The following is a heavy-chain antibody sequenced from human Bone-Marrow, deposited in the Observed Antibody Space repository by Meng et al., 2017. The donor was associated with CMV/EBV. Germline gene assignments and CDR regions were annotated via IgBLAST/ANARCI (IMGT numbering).Heavy chain of an antibody. Sequence: LSLTCAASGFTFDDYGMSWVRQAPGKGLEWVSGINWNGGSTGYADSVKGRFIISRDNAKKSVYLQMNSLRAGDTAVYYCVRYENLQHGMDVWGHGTTVTVSS. D-gene: IGHD2-8*01. V-gene: IGHV3-20*04. CDR2: INWNGGST. CDR1: GFTFDDYG. J-gene: IGHJ6*02. CDR3: VRYENLQHGMDV.